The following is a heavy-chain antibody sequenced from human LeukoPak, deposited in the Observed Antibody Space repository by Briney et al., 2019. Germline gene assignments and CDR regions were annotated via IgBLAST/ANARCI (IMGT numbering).Heavy chain of an antibody. Sequence: GGSLRLSCAASGFAFRSYGMSWVRQAPGKGLEWVSVIYSGGSTYYADSVKGRFTTPRDISKNTLYLQMNSLRAEDTAVYYCASVNGDGAEYFQHWGQGTLVTVSS. CDR1: GFAFRSYG. D-gene: IGHD2-21*01. CDR2: IYSGGST. J-gene: IGHJ1*01. CDR3: ASVNGDGAEYFQH. V-gene: IGHV3-23*03.